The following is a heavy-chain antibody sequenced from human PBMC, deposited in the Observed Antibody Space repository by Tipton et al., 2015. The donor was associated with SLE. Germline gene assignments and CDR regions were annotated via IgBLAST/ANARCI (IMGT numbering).Heavy chain of an antibody. D-gene: IGHD2-2*02. CDR3: ARVSPLYITVDQ. Sequence: TLSLTCAVSGGSISSGGYSWSWIRQPPGKGLEWIGYIYHSGSTYYNPSLKSRVTISVDTSKNQFSLKLSSVTAADTAVYYCARVSPLYITVDQWGQGTLVTVSS. V-gene: IGHV4-30-2*01. CDR1: GGSISSGGYS. CDR2: IYHSGST. J-gene: IGHJ4*02.